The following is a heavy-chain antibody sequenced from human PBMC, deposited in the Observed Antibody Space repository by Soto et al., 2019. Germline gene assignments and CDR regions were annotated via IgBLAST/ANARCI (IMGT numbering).Heavy chain of an antibody. V-gene: IGHV3-23*01. D-gene: IGHD3-3*01. CDR1: GFTYSAYV. J-gene: IGHJ5*02. CDR3: AKDPISRHYFGSGYSPFDP. Sequence: PGGSLRVSCAASGFTYSAYVMTWVRQAPGKGLEWVSGISGSGGTTYYADSVKGRFTVSRDNSKKTLYLQMNSLRVEDTAVYYCAKDPISRHYFGSGYSPFDPWGQGTLVTVSS. CDR2: ISGSGGTT.